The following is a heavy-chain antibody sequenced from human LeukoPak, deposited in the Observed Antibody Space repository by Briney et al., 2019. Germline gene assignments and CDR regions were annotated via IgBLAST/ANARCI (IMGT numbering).Heavy chain of an antibody. CDR1: GGSISSYY. CDR2: IYTSGST. D-gene: IGHD2-2*01. Sequence: SETLSLTCTVSGGSISSYYWSWIRQPPGKGLEWVGYIYTSGSTNYNPSLKSRVTMSVDTSKNQFSLKLSSVTAADTAVYYCAREFVVVPAAFDPWGQGTLVTVSS. CDR3: AREFVVVPAAFDP. V-gene: IGHV4-4*09. J-gene: IGHJ5*02.